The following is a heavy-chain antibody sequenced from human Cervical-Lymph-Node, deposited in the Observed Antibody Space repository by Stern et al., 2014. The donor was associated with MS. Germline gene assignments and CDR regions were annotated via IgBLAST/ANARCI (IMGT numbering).Heavy chain of an antibody. Sequence: EVQLVESGGCLVQPGGSLRLSCAASGFIFSNYYMSWVRQAPGKGLEWVANIKQDGNEKYYVDSVKGRFAISRDNAKNSLYLQMNSLRAEDTAIYYCAKDGGYLYWGQGILVTVSS. CDR1: GFIFSNYY. J-gene: IGHJ4*02. D-gene: IGHD3-16*01. CDR2: IKQDGNEK. V-gene: IGHV3-7*01. CDR3: AKDGGYLY.